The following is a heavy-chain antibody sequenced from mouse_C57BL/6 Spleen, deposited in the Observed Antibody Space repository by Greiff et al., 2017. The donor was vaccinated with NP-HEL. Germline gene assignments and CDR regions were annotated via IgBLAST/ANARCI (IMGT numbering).Heavy chain of an antibody. D-gene: IGHD1-1*01. CDR3: ARDRSSSLYYFDY. V-gene: IGHV5-4*01. CDR1: GFTFSSYA. J-gene: IGHJ2*01. Sequence: DVKLVESGGGLVKPGGSLKLSCAASGFTFSSYAMSWVRQTPEKRLEWVATISDGGSYTYYPDNVKGRFTISRDNAKNNLYLQMSHLKSEDTAMYYCARDRSSSLYYFDYWGQGTTLTVSS. CDR2: ISDGGSYT.